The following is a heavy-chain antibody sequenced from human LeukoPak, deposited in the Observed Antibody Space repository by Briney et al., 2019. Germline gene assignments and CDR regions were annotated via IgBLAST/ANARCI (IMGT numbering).Heavy chain of an antibody. CDR1: GFTFSSYS. CDR3: ARDRTLLDY. V-gene: IGHV3-21*01. D-gene: IGHD2/OR15-2a*01. Sequence: GGSLRLSCAASGFTFSSYSMNWVRQAPGKGLEWVSFIGTSSCYLYYADSVKGRFTISRDNAENSLYLQMNSLRAEDTAVYYCARDRTLLDYLGQGTLVTISS. CDR2: IGTSSCYL. J-gene: IGHJ4*02.